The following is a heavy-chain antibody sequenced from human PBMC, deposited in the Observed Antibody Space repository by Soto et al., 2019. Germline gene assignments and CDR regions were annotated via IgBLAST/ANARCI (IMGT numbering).Heavy chain of an antibody. Sequence: XAVKVSCKASGYTFTCYYMHWVRQAPGQGLEWMGWINPNSGGTNYAQKFQGWVTMTRDTSISTAYMELSRLRSDDPAGDYCARVKGAALGYYYGMDVWGQGTTVTVSS. CDR2: INPNSGGT. CDR3: ARVKGAALGYYYGMDV. V-gene: IGHV1-2*04. J-gene: IGHJ6*02. CDR1: GYTFTCYY. D-gene: IGHD6-25*01.